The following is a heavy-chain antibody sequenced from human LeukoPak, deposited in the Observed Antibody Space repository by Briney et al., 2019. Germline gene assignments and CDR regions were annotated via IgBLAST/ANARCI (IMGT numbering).Heavy chain of an antibody. Sequence: SETLSLTCAVYGGSFSGYYWSWIRQPPGKGLEWIGEINHSGSTNYNPSLKSRVIISVDTSKNQFSLKLNSVTAADTAVYYCASNSSSGPVDYWGQGTLVTVSS. CDR3: ASNSSSGPVDY. CDR1: GGSFSGYY. J-gene: IGHJ4*02. D-gene: IGHD6-6*01. V-gene: IGHV4-34*01. CDR2: INHSGST.